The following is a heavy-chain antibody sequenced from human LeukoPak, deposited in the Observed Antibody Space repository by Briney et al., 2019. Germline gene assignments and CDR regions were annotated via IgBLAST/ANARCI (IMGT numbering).Heavy chain of an antibody. V-gene: IGHV3-66*01. CDR3: ARKTMPRGVT. CDR1: GFIVSANY. CDR2: LYSGGST. J-gene: IGHJ5*02. D-gene: IGHD3-10*01. Sequence: GGSLRLSCAASGFIVSANYMTWIRQAPGKGPECVSVLYSGGSTYYAGSVKGRFSISRDNSNNTLFLQMNSLRAEDTAVYYCARKTMPRGVTWGQGTLVTVSS.